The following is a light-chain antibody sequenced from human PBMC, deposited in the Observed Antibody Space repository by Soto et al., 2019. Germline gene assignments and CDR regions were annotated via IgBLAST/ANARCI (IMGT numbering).Light chain of an antibody. Sequence: QSALTQPASVSGSPGQSITISCTGTSSDVGGYNYVSWYQQHPGKAPKLMIYDVSNRPSGVSNRFSGSKSGNTASLTISGLQAEDEADYYCSSYTSSITLGYVFGTGTKVTVL. V-gene: IGLV2-14*01. CDR2: DVS. CDR3: SSYTSSITLGYV. J-gene: IGLJ1*01. CDR1: SSDVGGYNY.